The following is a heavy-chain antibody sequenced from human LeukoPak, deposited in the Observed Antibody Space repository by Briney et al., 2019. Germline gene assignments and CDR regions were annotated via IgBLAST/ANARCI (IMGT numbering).Heavy chain of an antibody. CDR1: GDSISSSSYY. Sequence: SETLSLTCTVSGDSISSSSYYWAWIRQPPGKGLEWIGSIYYSGSTYYNPSLKSRVTISVDPSKIQFSLKLSSVTAADTTVYYCARRGGMITFGGVIVPYYFDYWGQGTLVTVSS. D-gene: IGHD3-16*02. J-gene: IGHJ4*02. CDR3: ARRGGMITFGGVIVPYYFDY. CDR2: IYYSGST. V-gene: IGHV4-39*01.